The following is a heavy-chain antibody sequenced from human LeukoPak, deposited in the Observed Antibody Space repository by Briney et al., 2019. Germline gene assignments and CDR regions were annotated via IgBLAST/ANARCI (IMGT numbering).Heavy chain of an antibody. J-gene: IGHJ4*02. D-gene: IGHD3-3*01. CDR2: IKQDGSEK. Sequence: GGSLRLSCAASGFTFSSYWMSWVRQAPGKGLEWVANIKQDGSEKYYVDSVKGRFTISRDNAKNSLYLQMNSLRAEDTAVYYCARPSRRFLEWQPFDYWGQGTLVTVSS. CDR1: GFTFSSYW. V-gene: IGHV3-7*01. CDR3: ARPSRRFLEWQPFDY.